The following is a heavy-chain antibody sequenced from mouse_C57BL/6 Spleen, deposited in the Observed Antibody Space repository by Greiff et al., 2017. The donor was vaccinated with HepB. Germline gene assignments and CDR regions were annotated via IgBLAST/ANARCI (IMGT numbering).Heavy chain of an antibody. CDR1: GYTFTSYW. Sequence: QVQLQQPGAELVKPGASVKLSCKASGYTFTSYWMHWVKQRPGQGLEWIGMIHPNSGSTNYNEKFKSKATLTVDKSSSTAYMQLSSLTSEDSAVYYCARLGDWDVKGRYYFDYWGQGTTLTVSS. CDR3: ARLGDWDVKGRYYFDY. CDR2: IHPNSGST. D-gene: IGHD4-1*01. V-gene: IGHV1-64*01. J-gene: IGHJ2*01.